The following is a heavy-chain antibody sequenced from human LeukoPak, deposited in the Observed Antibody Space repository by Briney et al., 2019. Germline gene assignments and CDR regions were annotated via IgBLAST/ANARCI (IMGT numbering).Heavy chain of an antibody. CDR1: GDSISSSSYY. J-gene: IGHJ3*02. D-gene: IGHD1-26*01. CDR3: ARVIIVGATGI. CDR2: ISSGGSTV. Sequence: LSLTCTVSGDSISSSSYYWGWIRQAPGKGLEWVSYISSGGSTVYYADSVKGRFTISRDNAKNSLYLQMNSLRAEDTAVYYCARVIIVGATGIWGQGTMVTVSS. V-gene: IGHV3-11*04.